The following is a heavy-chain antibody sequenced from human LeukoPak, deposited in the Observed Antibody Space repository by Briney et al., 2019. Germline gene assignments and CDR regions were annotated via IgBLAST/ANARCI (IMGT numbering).Heavy chain of an antibody. J-gene: IGHJ3*01. CDR1: GFTISDYG. V-gene: IGHV3-64*01. Sequence: PGGSLRLSCAASGFTISDYGMYWVRQAPGKGLEHVSGISSNGIYTYYANSVKGRFTISRDNSKNTLYLQMGSLRAEDMAVYYCARGPTVITFNAFDVWGQGTMVTVSS. CDR2: ISSNGIYT. CDR3: ARGPTVITFNAFDV. D-gene: IGHD4-17*01.